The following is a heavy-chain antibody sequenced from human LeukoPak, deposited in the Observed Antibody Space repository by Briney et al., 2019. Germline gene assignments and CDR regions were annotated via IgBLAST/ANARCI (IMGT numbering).Heavy chain of an antibody. Sequence: GASVKVSCKASGGTFSSYAISWVRQAPGQGLEWMGGIIPIFGTANYAQKFQGRVTITTDESTSTAYMELSSLRSEDTAVYYCASPYYDSSGPEYFQHWGQGTLVTVSS. CDR1: GGTFSSYA. D-gene: IGHD3-22*01. CDR3: ASPYYDSSGPEYFQH. J-gene: IGHJ1*01. V-gene: IGHV1-69*05. CDR2: IIPIFGTA.